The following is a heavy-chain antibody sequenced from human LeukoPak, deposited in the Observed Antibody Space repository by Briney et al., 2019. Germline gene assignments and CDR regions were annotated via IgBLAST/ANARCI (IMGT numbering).Heavy chain of an antibody. J-gene: IGHJ4*02. CDR1: GYSISTDYY. V-gene: IGHV4-38-2*02. CDR2: VSHTGRT. Sequence: SETLSLTCAVSGYSISTDYYWGWIRQSPGKGLEWIVSVSHTGRTYYNPSLKSRITISLDTSKNQFSLDLSSVTAADTAVYYCVRDPNYAYFDSWGQGTLVTVSS. CDR3: VRDPNYAYFDS. D-gene: IGHD2-2*01.